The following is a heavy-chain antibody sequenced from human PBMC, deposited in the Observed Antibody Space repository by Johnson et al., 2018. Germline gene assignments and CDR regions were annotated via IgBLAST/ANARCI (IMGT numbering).Heavy chain of an antibody. J-gene: IGHJ6*03. CDR1: GFSISDHY. Sequence: GSLRLSCAASGFSISDHYMDWFRQAPGKGPEWVGRSANMFEAYMTQHAASVKGRFTVSREDSKNSLYLHMSSLRAEDTAVYYCARHPATMTTTFSYTYYMDVWGRGTTVTVSS. CDR3: ARHPATMTTTFSYTYYMDV. V-gene: IGHV3-72*01. D-gene: IGHD2/OR15-2a*01. CDR2: SANMFEAYMT.